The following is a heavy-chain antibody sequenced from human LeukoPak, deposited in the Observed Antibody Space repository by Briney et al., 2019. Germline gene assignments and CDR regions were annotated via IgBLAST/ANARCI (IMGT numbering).Heavy chain of an antibody. J-gene: IGHJ4*02. CDR1: GGSISSGGYY. CDR3: ARVRGYSYGELDY. D-gene: IGHD5-18*01. CDR2: ISYSGST. Sequence: SETLSLTCTVSGGSISSGGYYWSWVRQHPGKGLEWIGYISYSGSTYYNPSLNSRVTISVGTSKSQFSLKLSSVTAADTAVYYCARVRGYSYGELDYWGQGTLVTVSS. V-gene: IGHV4-31*03.